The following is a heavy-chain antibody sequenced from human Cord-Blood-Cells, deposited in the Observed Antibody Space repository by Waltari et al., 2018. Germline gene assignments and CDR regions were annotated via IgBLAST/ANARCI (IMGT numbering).Heavy chain of an antibody. CDR3: ARYLRGSHLHWGFIIWYFDL. CDR1: GGAISSSSYY. Sequence: QLQLQEAGPGLVKPSETLSLTCTVSGGAISSSSYYWGWIRQPPATGLEWIGSIYSSVCTYYNPTLKTRVTISVDTSTSEFSLKLRSVPAADTTVYYCARYLRGSHLHWGFIIWYFDLWGRGTLVTVSS. J-gene: IGHJ2*01. CDR2: IYSSVCT. D-gene: IGHD7-27*01. V-gene: IGHV4-39*01.